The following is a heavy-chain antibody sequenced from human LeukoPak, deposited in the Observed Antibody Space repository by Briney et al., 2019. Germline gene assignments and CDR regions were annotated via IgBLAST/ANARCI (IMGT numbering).Heavy chain of an antibody. CDR1: GGTFTIYA. J-gene: IGHJ6*02. Sequence: SVTVSFTASGGTFTIYAISWVRQAPGQGLGWMGRIIPILGIANYSQKFQGRVTITADKSTSPAYMELSSLRSEDTAVYYCARGPLDYYDSSRIGYYYGMGVWGQGTTVTVSS. CDR2: IIPILGIA. D-gene: IGHD3-22*01. V-gene: IGHV1-69*04. CDR3: ARGPLDYYDSSRIGYYYGMGV.